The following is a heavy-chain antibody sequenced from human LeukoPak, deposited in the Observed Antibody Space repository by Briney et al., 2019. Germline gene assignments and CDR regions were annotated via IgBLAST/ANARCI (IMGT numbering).Heavy chain of an antibody. D-gene: IGHD5-12*01. CDR3: AIRYSGYGEIDY. Sequence: ASVKVPCKVSGYTLTELSMHWVRQAPGKGLEWMGGFDPEDGETIYAQKFQGRVTMTEDTSTDTAYMELSSLRSEDTAVYYCAIRYSGYGEIDYWGQGTLVTVSS. CDR2: FDPEDGET. CDR1: GYTLTELS. J-gene: IGHJ4*02. V-gene: IGHV1-24*01.